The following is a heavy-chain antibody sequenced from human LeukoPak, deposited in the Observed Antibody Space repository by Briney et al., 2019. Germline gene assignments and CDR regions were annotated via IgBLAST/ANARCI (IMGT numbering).Heavy chain of an antibody. D-gene: IGHD6-19*01. CDR1: GFTVSSNF. V-gene: IGHV3-53*01. CDR3: ARALGIVAGVPDAFDI. CDR2: IYGGGST. J-gene: IGHJ3*02. Sequence: PGGSLRLSCAASGFTVSSNFMAWVLQAPGKGLEWVSVIYGGGSTFYADSVKGRSTISRDNSQNTMYLQMNSLRAEDTAVYYCARALGIVAGVPDAFDIWGQGTMVTVSS.